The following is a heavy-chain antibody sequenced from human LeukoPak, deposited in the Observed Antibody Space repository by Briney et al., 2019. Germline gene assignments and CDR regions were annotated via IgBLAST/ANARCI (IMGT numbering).Heavy chain of an antibody. V-gene: IGHV4-59*01. Sequence: PSETLSLTCTVSGGSISSYYWSWIRQPPGKGLEWIGYIYYSGSTNYNPSLKSRVTISVDTSKNQFSLKLSSVTAADTAVYYCAREDRYSSYDYWGQGTLVTVSS. D-gene: IGHD6-13*01. CDR1: GGSISSYY. CDR3: AREDRYSSYDY. CDR2: IYYSGST. J-gene: IGHJ4*02.